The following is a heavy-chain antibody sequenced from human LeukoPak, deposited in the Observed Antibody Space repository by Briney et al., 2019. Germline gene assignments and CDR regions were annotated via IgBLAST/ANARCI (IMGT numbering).Heavy chain of an antibody. J-gene: IGHJ4*02. V-gene: IGHV3-23*01. CDR1: GFTFSSYA. CDR3: AKILVGSYSSSWYSTFDY. CDR2: ISGSGGST. Sequence: HTGGSLRLSCAASGFTFSSYAMSWVRQAPGKGLEWVSAISGSGGSTYYADSVKGRFTISRDNSKNTLYLQMNSLRAEDTAVYYCAKILVGSYSSSWYSTFDYWGQGTLVTVSS. D-gene: IGHD6-13*01.